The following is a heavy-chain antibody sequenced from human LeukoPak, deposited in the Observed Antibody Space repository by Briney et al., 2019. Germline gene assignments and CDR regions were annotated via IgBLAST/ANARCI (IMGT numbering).Heavy chain of an antibody. CDR1: DFTFNNYW. J-gene: IGHJ4*02. CDR3: TRDALFGSGRTHLDF. CDR2: IKHDGSEA. V-gene: IGHV3-7*04. D-gene: IGHD3-10*01. Sequence: SGGSLRLSCAASDFTFNNYWMSWVRQAPGKGLEWVANIKHDGSEAHYVGSVKGRFTISRDNAKNSVSLQMNSLNVDDTGVYFCTRDALFGSGRTHLDFWSQGTLVSVSS.